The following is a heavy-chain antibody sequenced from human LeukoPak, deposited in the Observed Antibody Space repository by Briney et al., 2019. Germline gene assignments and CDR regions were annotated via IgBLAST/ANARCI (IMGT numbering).Heavy chain of an antibody. CDR3: ARDCVIVGAPCYDY. V-gene: IGHV3-7*04. CDR2: IKQDGGEI. J-gene: IGHJ4*02. CDR1: GFTFSSYW. Sequence: GGSLRLSCAASGFTFSSYWMSWVRQAPGKGLEWVANIKQDGGEIYYVDSVKGRLTISRDNAKKSLYLQMNSLRVEDTAVYYCARDCVIVGAPCYDYWGQGTLVTVSS. D-gene: IGHD1-26*01.